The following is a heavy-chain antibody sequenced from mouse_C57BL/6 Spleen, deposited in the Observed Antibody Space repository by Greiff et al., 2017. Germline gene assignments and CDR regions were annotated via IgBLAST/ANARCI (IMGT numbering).Heavy chain of an antibody. V-gene: IGHV1-53*01. Sequence: VQLQQPGTELVKPGASVTLSCKASGYTFPSSWLHWVKQRPGPGLAWIGNINPSNGGTNYNEKFKSKATLTVDKSSSTAYMQLSSLTSEDSAVYYCARKGAAQSFAYWGQGTLVTVSA. CDR1: GYTFPSSW. D-gene: IGHD3-2*02. J-gene: IGHJ3*01. CDR3: ARKGAAQSFAY. CDR2: INPSNGGT.